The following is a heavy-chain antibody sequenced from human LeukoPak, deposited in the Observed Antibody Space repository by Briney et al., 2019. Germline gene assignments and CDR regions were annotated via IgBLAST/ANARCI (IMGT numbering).Heavy chain of an antibody. CDR1: GGSISSYY. CDR2: IYYSGST. J-gene: IGHJ5*02. V-gene: IGHV4-59*01. CDR3: ARKHSSMINWFDP. Sequence: SETLSLTCTVSGGSISSYYWSWIRQPPGKGLEWIGYIYYSGSTNYNPSLKSRVTISVDTSKNQFSLKLSSVTAADTAVYYCARKHSSMINWFDPWGQGTLVTVSS. D-gene: IGHD6-13*01.